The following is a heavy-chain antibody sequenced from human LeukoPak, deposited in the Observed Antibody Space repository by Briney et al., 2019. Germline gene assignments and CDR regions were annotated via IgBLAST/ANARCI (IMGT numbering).Heavy chain of an antibody. CDR3: ARGNDYGDYLPFDY. D-gene: IGHD4-17*01. J-gene: IGHJ4*02. CDR1: GYTFTSYA. Sequence: ASVKVSCKASGYTFTSYAMNWVRQAPGQGLEWMGWINANTGNPTYAQGFTGRFVFSLDTSVSTAYLQISSLKAEDTAVYYCARGNDYGDYLPFDYWGQGTLVTVSS. V-gene: IGHV7-4-1*02. CDR2: INANTGNP.